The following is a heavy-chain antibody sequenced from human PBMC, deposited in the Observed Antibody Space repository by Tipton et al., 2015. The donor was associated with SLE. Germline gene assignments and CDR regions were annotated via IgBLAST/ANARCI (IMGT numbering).Heavy chain of an antibody. CDR3: ARGGGSYSPRYYYYYMDV. D-gene: IGHD3-10*01. V-gene: IGHV4-59*01. J-gene: IGHJ6*03. Sequence: TLSLTCAVYGGSFSGSYWSWIRQPPGKGLEWIGYIYYSGSTNYNPSLKSRVTISVDTSKNQFSLKLSSVTAADTAVYYCARGGGSYSPRYYYYYMDVWGKGTTVTVSS. CDR2: IYYSGST. CDR1: GGSFSGSY.